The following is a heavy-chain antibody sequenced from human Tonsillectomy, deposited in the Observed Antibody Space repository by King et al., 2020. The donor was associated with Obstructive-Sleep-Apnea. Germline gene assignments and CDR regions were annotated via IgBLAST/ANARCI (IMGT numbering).Heavy chain of an antibody. CDR2: IGADGSEK. CDR1: GIIFSDYW. CDR3: VWGYRDYDV. J-gene: IGHJ4*02. D-gene: IGHD4-17*01. Sequence: VQLVESGGDLVQPGGSLRLSCAVSGIIFSDYWMSWVRQAPGKGLEWVANIGADGSEKYYVDSVKGRFAISRDNARSSLFLQMNSLRVDDTAVYYCVWGYRDYDVWGRGTLVTVSS. V-gene: IGHV3-7*04.